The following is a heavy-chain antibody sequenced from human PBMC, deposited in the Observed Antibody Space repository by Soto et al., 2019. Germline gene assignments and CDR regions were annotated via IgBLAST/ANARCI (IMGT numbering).Heavy chain of an antibody. D-gene: IGHD6-6*01. CDR2: ISYDGSNK. CDR1: GFTFSSYA. Sequence: GGSLRLSCAASGFTFSSYAMHWVRQAPGKGLEWVAVISYDGSNKYYADSVKGRFTISRDNSKNTLYLQMNSLRAEDTAVYYCARDPFLASYYFDYWGQGTLVTVS. V-gene: IGHV3-30-3*01. CDR3: ARDPFLASYYFDY. J-gene: IGHJ4*02.